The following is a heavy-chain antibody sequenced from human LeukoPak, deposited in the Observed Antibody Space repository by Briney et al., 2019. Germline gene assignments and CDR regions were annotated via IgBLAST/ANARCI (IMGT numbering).Heavy chain of an antibody. CDR3: GRDLNWGAFDI. D-gene: IGHD7-27*01. V-gene: IGHV3-23*01. Sequence: GGSLRLSCAATGFTFSSYWMSWVRQAPGKGLEWVSGIGPSGDNTYYADSVKGRFTISRDNSRNTVLLQMNSLTAEDTAVYYCGRDLNWGAFDIRGLGAMVTVSS. J-gene: IGHJ3*02. CDR1: GFTFSSYW. CDR2: IGPSGDNT.